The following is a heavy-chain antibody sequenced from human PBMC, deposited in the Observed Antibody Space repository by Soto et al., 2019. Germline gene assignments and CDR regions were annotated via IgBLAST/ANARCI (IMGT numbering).Heavy chain of an antibody. CDR3: AREERKGIISWFDP. Sequence: SETLSLTCTVSGGSVSGVDYFWSWIRQSPGKGLEWIGYIYYTGITHLNPSLKSRLTMAVDTSKNEFSLKLTSVSAADTAVYVCAREERKGIISWFDPWGQGTPVTVSS. D-gene: IGHD2-21*01. CDR1: GGSVSGVDYF. CDR2: IYYTGIT. J-gene: IGHJ5*02. V-gene: IGHV4-30-4*01.